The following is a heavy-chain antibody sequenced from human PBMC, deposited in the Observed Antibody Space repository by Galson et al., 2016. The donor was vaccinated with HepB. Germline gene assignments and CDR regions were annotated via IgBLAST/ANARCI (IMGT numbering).Heavy chain of an antibody. Sequence: SVKVSCKASGDTFNHYGLSWVRQAPGQGLEWMGGIIPIFGTAKYAQNFQGRVLITADRLTSTAYMVLSSLRSEDSAIYYCARDRGIAATGMALPFDSWGQGTLVPVSS. CDR3: ARDRGIAATGMALPFDS. V-gene: IGHV1-69*06. D-gene: IGHD6-13*01. J-gene: IGHJ4*02. CDR2: IIPIFGTA. CDR1: GDTFNHYG.